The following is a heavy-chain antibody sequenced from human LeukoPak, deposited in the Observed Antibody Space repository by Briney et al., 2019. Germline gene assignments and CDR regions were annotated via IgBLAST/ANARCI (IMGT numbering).Heavy chain of an antibody. J-gene: IGHJ4*02. V-gene: IGHV1-18*01. CDR3: ASYLVATITGPFDY. CDR1: GYTFTSYG. Sequence: ASVKVSCKASGYTFTSYGISWVRQAPGQGLEWMGWISAYNGNTNYAQKLQGRVTMTTDTSTSTAYMELRSLRSEDTAVYYCASYLVATITGPFDYWGQGTLVTVSS. D-gene: IGHD5-12*01. CDR2: ISAYNGNT.